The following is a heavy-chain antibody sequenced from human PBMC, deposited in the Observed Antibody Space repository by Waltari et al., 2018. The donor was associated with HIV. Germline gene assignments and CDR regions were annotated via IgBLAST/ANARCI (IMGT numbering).Heavy chain of an antibody. Sequence: EVQLVESGGGLVQPGWSLRLSCDASRFHFSCYWLPCVRQGPGKGLVWVSRVNGDASSTDYADSVRGRFTISRDNAKNTLYLQMNSLRAEDTAVYYCTRAVFWSGFFTDYFFDYWGQGTPVTVSS. CDR2: VNGDASST. J-gene: IGHJ4*02. V-gene: IGHV3-74*01. D-gene: IGHD3-3*01. CDR1: RFHFSCYW. CDR3: TRAVFWSGFFTDYFFDY.